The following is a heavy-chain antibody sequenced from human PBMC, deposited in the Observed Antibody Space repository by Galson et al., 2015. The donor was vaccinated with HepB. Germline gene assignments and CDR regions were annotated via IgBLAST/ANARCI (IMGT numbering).Heavy chain of an antibody. Sequence: SLRLSCAASGITFSSYAMSWVRQAPGKGLEWVSGIIGSGGTTYYADSVKGRFTISRDNSKGTLFLQMTSVRAEDTAVYYCAKRRGRMFQFSNHYSYYPMDVWGQGTTVTVSS. D-gene: IGHD3-10*02. CDR2: IIGSGGTT. J-gene: IGHJ6*02. V-gene: IGHV3-23*01. CDR1: GITFSSYA. CDR3: AKRRGRMFQFSNHYSYYPMDV.